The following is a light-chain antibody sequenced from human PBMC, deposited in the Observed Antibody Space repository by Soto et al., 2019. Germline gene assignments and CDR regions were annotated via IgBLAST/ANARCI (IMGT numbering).Light chain of an antibody. CDR2: KAS. J-gene: IGKJ4*01. V-gene: IGKV1-5*03. CDR1: QSISSW. CDR3: QQYDSFSLT. Sequence: DIQMTQSPSTLSASVVDRVTITCRASQSISSWLAWYQQKPGKAPKLLIQKASSLESGVPSRFSGSGSGTEFTLTISSLQPDDFATYYCQQYDSFSLTFGGGTKVEIK.